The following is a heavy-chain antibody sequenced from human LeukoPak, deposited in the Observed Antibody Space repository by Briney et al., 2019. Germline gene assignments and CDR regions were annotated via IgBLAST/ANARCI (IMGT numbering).Heavy chain of an antibody. CDR2: IYPYTGAT. Sequence: GASVKVSCKASGYTFSGTGWYLCWPRQAPGQGLECMGWIYPYTGATHYAQKFQGRVAMTRDTSISTAYMELSRLRPDDTAVYYCARDGPAQMVDFDYWGQGTLVTVSS. D-gene: IGHD3-10*01. J-gene: IGHJ4*02. CDR1: GYTFSGTGWY. CDR3: ARDGPAQMVDFDY. V-gene: IGHV1-2*02.